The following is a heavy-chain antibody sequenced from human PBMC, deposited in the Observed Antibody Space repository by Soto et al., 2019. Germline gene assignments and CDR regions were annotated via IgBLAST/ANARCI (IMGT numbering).Heavy chain of an antibody. CDR3: ARDIEGDYYDSSGYYDY. CDR2: ISAYNGNT. V-gene: IGHV1-18*01. Sequence: ASVKVSCKASGYTFTSYGISWVRQAPGQGLEWMGWISAYNGNTNYAQKLQGRVTMTTDTSTSTAYMELRSLRSDDTAVYYCARDIEGDYYDSSGYYDYWGQGTLVTVSS. J-gene: IGHJ4*02. D-gene: IGHD3-22*01. CDR1: GYTFTSYG.